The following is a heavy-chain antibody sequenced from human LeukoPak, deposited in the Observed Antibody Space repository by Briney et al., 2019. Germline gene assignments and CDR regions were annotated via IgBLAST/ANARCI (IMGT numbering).Heavy chain of an antibody. CDR2: INNDGSGT. Sequence: PGGSLRLSCAASGFTFSSYWMHWVRQAPGKGLMWVSRINNDGSGTVYADSVEGRFTISRDNAKNTVYLQMNSLRADDTAVYYCVRGLPGPDYWGQGTQVTVSS. J-gene: IGHJ4*02. V-gene: IGHV3-74*01. CDR1: GFTFSSYW. CDR3: VRGLPGPDY.